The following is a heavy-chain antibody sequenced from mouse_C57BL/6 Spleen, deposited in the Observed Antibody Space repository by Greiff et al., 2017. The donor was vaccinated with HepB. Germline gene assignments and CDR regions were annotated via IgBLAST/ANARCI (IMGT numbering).Heavy chain of an antibody. J-gene: IGHJ3*01. Sequence: QVQLQQSGAELVRPGSSVKLSCKASGYTFTSYWMHWVKQRPIQGLEWIGNIDPSDSETHYNQKFKDKATLTVDKSSSTAYMQLSSLTSEDSAVYYCARSALSSTWFAYWGQGTLVTVSA. CDR1: GYTFTSYW. CDR3: ARSALSSTWFAY. CDR2: IDPSDSET. V-gene: IGHV1-52*01.